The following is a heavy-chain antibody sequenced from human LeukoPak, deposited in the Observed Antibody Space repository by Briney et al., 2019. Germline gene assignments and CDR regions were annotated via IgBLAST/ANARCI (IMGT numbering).Heavy chain of an antibody. V-gene: IGHV4-39*01. J-gene: IGHJ4*02. Sequence: SETLSLTCAVSGASISSSNYYWGWVRQSPGKGLEWIGNIYSSGNTYYNASLKSRVTMYIDTSKNQFSLKLSSVTAADTAVYYCARSQRWLQSTTFDYWGQGTLVTVSS. CDR2: IYSSGNT. CDR3: ARSQRWLQSTTFDY. CDR1: GASISSSNYY. D-gene: IGHD5-24*01.